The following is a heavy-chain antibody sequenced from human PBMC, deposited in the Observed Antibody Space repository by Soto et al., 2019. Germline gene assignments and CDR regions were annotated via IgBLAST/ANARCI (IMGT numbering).Heavy chain of an antibody. CDR3: AAWFRFAYYYYFMDV. D-gene: IGHD3-10*01. J-gene: IGHJ6*03. CDR2: INSDGSST. CDR1: GFTFSRYW. Sequence: DVQLVESGGGLVQPGGSLRLSCAASGFTFSRYWMHWVRQAPGKGLVWVSRINSDGSSTNYAESVKGRFTISRDNAKNTLYREMNSLRAEDTAVYYCAAWFRFAYYYYFMDVWGKGTTVTVSS. V-gene: IGHV3-74*01.